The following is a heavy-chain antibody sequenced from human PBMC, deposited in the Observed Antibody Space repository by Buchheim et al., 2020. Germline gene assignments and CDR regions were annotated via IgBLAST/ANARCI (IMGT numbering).Heavy chain of an antibody. Sequence: QVQLVQSGAELKKPGSSVRVSCTTSGGIFANSAITWVRQAPGQGLEWMGGIMPIFTTPYYAQKFRGRVTITAEESTATAYMELSSLTSEDTAVYYCARNFTGRYDYWGQGTL. CDR3: ARNFTGRYDY. D-gene: IGHD1-26*01. CDR1: GGIFANSA. CDR2: IMPIFTTP. J-gene: IGHJ4*02. V-gene: IGHV1-69*12.